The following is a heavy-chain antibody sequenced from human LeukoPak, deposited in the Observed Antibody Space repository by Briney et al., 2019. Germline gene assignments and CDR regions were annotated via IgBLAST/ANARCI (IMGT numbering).Heavy chain of an antibody. J-gene: IGHJ5*02. CDR1: GGTFSSYA. CDR2: IIPIFGTA. Sequence: SVKVSCKASGGTFSSYAISWVRQAPGQGLEWMGGIIPIFGTANYAQKFQGRVTLTADESTSTAYMELSSLRSEDTAVYYCAGYTLPSYKYCSSTSCYALSDNWFDPWGQGTLVTVSS. V-gene: IGHV1-69*13. CDR3: AGYTLPSYKYCSSTSCYALSDNWFDP. D-gene: IGHD2-2*01.